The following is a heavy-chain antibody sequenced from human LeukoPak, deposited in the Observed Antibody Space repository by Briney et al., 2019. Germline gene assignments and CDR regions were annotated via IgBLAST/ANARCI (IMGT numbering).Heavy chain of an antibody. CDR3: ASGEEWFGELSPFDY. D-gene: IGHD3-10*01. CDR1: GGSISSSSYY. J-gene: IGHJ4*02. Sequence: SETLSLTCTVSGGSISSSSYYWGWIRQPPGKGLEWIGSIYYSGSTYYNPSLKSRVTISVDTSKNQFSLKLSSVTAADTAVYYCASGEEWFGELSPFDYWGQGTLVTVSS. CDR2: IYYSGST. V-gene: IGHV4-39*01.